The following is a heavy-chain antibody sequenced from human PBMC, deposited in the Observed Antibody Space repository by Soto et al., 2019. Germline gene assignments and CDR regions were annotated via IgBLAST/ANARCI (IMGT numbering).Heavy chain of an antibody. V-gene: IGHV3-53*01. CDR3: AKKRTLYEYSSSSFSYYFDH. Sequence: VGPLRLSCAVSGFTFSSKYMSWVSQAPGKGLEWVSLISSGGSISYADSVKGRFTISRDNSKNTLYLQMNSLRAEETAVYYCAKKRTLYEYSSSSFSYYFDHWAQGTLVTVSS. D-gene: IGHD6-6*01. J-gene: IGHJ4*02. CDR2: ISSGGSI. CDR1: GFTFSSKY.